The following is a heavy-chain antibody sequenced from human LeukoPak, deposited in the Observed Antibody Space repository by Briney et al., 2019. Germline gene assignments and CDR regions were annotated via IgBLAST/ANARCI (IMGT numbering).Heavy chain of an antibody. Sequence: SEALSLTCTVSGGSISSYYWSWIRQPPGKGLEWIGYIYYSGTTNYNPSLKSRVTISVDTSKNQFSLKLSSVTAADTAVYYCPTDGRSWFDPWGQGTLVTVSS. J-gene: IGHJ5*02. D-gene: IGHD3-10*01. CDR1: GGSISSYY. CDR3: PTDGRSWFDP. CDR2: IYYSGTT. V-gene: IGHV4-59*01.